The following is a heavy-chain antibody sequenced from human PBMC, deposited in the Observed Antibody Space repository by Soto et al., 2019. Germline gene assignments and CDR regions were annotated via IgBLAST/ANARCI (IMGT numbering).Heavy chain of an antibody. D-gene: IGHD2-15*01. CDR2: IYYSGST. CDR1: GGSVSSGSYY. V-gene: IGHV4-61*01. J-gene: IGHJ6*02. CDR3: ARARGGYCSGGGCYSDYYYGMDV. Sequence: QVQLQESGPGLVKPSETLSLTCTVSGGSVSSGSYYWSWIRQPPGKGLEWIGYIYYSGSTNYNPSLKSRVTISVDTSKNQFSLKLSSVPAADTAVYYCARARGGYCSGGGCYSDYYYGMDVWGQGTTVTVSS.